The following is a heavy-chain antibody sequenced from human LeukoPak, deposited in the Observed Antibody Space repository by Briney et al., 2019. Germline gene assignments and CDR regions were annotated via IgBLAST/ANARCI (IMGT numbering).Heavy chain of an antibody. CDR2: IYSGGST. Sequence: GGSLRLSCAASGFTVSSNYMSWVRQAPGKGLEWVSVIYSGGSTYYADSVKGRFTISRDNSKNTLYLQMNSLRAEDTAVYYCARKDRGFSIDYWGQGTLVTVSS. J-gene: IGHJ4*02. CDR3: ARKDRGFSIDY. CDR1: GFTVSSNY. D-gene: IGHD1-14*01. V-gene: IGHV3-53*01.